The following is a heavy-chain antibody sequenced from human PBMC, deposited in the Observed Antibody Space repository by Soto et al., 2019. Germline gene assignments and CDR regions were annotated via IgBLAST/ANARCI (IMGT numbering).Heavy chain of an antibody. CDR2: ISYDGSNK. V-gene: IGHV3-30-3*01. Sequence: GSLRLSCAASGFTFSSYAMHWVRQAPGKGLEWVAVISYDGSNKYYADSVKGRFTISRDNSKNTLYLQMNSLRAEDTAVYYCARDVVVFGIQLWFSLAAAGTALDYWGQGT. CDR3: ARDVVVFGIQLWFSLAAAGTALDY. D-gene: IGHD5-18*01. CDR1: GFTFSSYA. J-gene: IGHJ4*02.